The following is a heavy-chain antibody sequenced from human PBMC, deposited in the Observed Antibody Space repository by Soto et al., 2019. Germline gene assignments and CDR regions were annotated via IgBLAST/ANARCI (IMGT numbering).Heavy chain of an antibody. CDR1: GFTFSSYG. CDR3: AKGDIRFLEWFAGSNNEY. Sequence: QVQLVESGGGVVQPGRSLRLSCAASGFTFSSYGMHWVRQAPGKGLEWVAVISYDGSNKYYADSVKGRFTISRDNSKNTLYLQMNSLRAEDTAVYYCAKGDIRFLEWFAGSNNEYWGQGTLVTVSS. D-gene: IGHD3-3*01. CDR2: ISYDGSNK. V-gene: IGHV3-30*18. J-gene: IGHJ4*02.